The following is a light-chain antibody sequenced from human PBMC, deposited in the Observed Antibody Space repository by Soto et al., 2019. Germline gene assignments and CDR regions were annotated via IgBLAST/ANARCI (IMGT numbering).Light chain of an antibody. J-gene: IGKJ2*01. CDR1: QGISSY. Sequence: DIPLTQSPSFLSASVGDRVTITCRASQGISSYLAWYQQKPGKAPKLLIYAASTLQSGVPSRFSGSGSGTAFTLTISSLPPENFATYYCQQLNSYPGYTFGQGTKREIK. CDR2: AAS. CDR3: QQLNSYPGYT. V-gene: IGKV1-9*01.